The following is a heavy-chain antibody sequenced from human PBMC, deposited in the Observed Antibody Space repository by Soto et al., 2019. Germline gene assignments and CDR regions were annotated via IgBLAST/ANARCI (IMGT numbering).Heavy chain of an antibody. CDR3: AREGSSWFNWFDP. CDR1: GFTFSSYG. D-gene: IGHD6-13*01. CDR2: ISSSSSTI. Sequence: GGSLRLSCAASGFTFSSYGMHWVRQAPGKGLEWVSYISSSSSTIYYADSVKGRFTISRDNAKNSLYLQMNSLRAEDTAVYYCAREGSSWFNWFDPWGQGTLVTVSS. J-gene: IGHJ5*02. V-gene: IGHV3-48*01.